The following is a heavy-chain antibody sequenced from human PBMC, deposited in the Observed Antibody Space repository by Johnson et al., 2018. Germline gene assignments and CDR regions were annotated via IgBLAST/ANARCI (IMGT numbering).Heavy chain of an antibody. CDR2: ISHDGSNK. CDR1: GFTFSTYG. V-gene: IGHV3-33*05. Sequence: QVQLVQSGGGVVQPGRSLRLSCAASGFTFSTYGMHWVRQAPGKGLEWVALISHDGSNKYYADSVKGRFTISRDNSKNTLYLQMNSLRAEDTAVYYCARDPAIGVAIALYGMDGWGQGTTVTVSS. D-gene: IGHD2-21*01. J-gene: IGHJ6*02. CDR3: ARDPAIGVAIALYGMDG.